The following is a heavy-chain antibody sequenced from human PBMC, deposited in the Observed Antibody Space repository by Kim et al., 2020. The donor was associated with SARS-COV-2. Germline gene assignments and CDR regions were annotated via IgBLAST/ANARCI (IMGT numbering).Heavy chain of an antibody. D-gene: IGHD6-13*01. V-gene: IGHV4-4*02. J-gene: IGHJ4*01. CDR2: IYHSGST. Sequence: SETLSLTCAVSGDSVSSSNWWSWVRQPPGKGLEWIGEIYHSGSTNYNPSLKSRVTISVDKSRNKFSLNLTSVTTADTAVYYCARGATASGTDPFFDYWG. CDR1: GDSVSSSNW. CDR3: ARGATASGTDPFFDY.